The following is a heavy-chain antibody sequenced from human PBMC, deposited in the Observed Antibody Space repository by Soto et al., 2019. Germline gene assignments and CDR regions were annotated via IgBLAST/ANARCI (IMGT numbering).Heavy chain of an antibody. Sequence: PSETLSLTCAVSGGSISSSNWWSWVRQPPGKGLEWIGEIYHSGNTNYNPSLKSRVTISVDKSKNQFSLKLSSVTAADTAVYYCARETDGGNSGRADCWGQGTLVTVSS. V-gene: IGHV4-4*02. CDR1: GGSISSSNW. J-gene: IGHJ4*02. CDR2: IYHSGNT. D-gene: IGHD2-21*02. CDR3: ARETDGGNSGRADC.